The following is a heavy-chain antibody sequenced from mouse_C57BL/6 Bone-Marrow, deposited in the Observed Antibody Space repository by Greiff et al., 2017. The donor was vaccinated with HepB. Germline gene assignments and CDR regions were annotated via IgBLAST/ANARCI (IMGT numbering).Heavy chain of an antibody. D-gene: IGHD1-1*01. J-gene: IGHJ2*01. CDR1: GYTFTDYY. Sequence: EVKLQESGPVLVKPGASVKMSCKASGYTFTDYYMNWVKQSHGKSLEWIGVINPYNGGTSYNQKFKGKATLTFDKSSSTAYMELNSLTSEDSAVYYCAYYYGSRRYFDYWGQGTTLTVSS. CDR3: AYYYGSRRYFDY. CDR2: INPYNGGT. V-gene: IGHV1-19*01.